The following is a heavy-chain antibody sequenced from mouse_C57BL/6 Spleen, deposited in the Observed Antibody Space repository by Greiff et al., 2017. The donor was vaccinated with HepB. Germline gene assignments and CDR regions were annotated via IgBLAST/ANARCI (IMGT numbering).Heavy chain of an antibody. Sequence: EVQLVESEGGLVQPGSSMKLSCTASGFTFSDYYMAWVRQVPEKGLEWVANINYDGSSTYYLDSLKSRFIISRDNAKNILYLQMSSLKSEDTATYYCAREVTEDYYAMDYWGQGTSVTVSS. V-gene: IGHV5-16*01. CDR1: GFTFSDYY. CDR3: AREVTEDYYAMDY. J-gene: IGHJ4*01. CDR2: INYDGSST. D-gene: IGHD2-2*01.